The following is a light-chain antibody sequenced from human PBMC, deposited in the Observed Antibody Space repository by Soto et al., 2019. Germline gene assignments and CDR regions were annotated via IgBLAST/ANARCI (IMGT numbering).Light chain of an antibody. CDR3: SSYTSSSPLVV. V-gene: IGLV2-14*01. CDR2: DVS. J-gene: IGLJ2*01. CDR1: SSDVGCYNY. Sequence: QSVLTQPASVSGSPGQSITISCTGTSSDVGCYNYVSWYQQHPGKAPKLMIYDVSNRPSGVSNRFSGSKSGNTASLTISGLQAEDEADYYCSSYTSSSPLVVFGGGTKLTVL.